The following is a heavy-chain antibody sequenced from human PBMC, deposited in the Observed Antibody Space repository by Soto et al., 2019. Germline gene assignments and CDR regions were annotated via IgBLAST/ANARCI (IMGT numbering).Heavy chain of an antibody. CDR3: AHPSWLCCSGGSCCSGDYYYYYGMDV. CDR1: GGTFSSYA. V-gene: IGHV1-69*01. CDR2: IIPIFGTA. Sequence: QVQLVQSGAEVKKPGSSVKVSCKASGGTFSSYAISWVRQAPGQGLEWMGGIIPIFGTANYAQKFQGRGTNTADDYTSTAYMALSSLRSEDTGVYYCAHPSWLCCSGGSCCSGDYYYYYGMDVWGQGTTVTVSS. D-gene: IGHD2-15*01. J-gene: IGHJ6*02.